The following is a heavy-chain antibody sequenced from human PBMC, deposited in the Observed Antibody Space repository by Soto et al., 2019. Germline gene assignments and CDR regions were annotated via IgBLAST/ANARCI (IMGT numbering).Heavy chain of an antibody. CDR3: AKAGFYYDSSGYYPSRFDP. Sequence: GGSLRLSFAASGFTFSSYAMSWVRQAPGKGLEWVSAISGSGGSTYYADSVKGRFTISRDNSKNTLYLQMNSLRAEDTAVYYCAKAGFYYDSSGYYPSRFDPWGQGTLVTVSS. D-gene: IGHD3-22*01. V-gene: IGHV3-23*01. CDR1: GFTFSSYA. J-gene: IGHJ5*02. CDR2: ISGSGGST.